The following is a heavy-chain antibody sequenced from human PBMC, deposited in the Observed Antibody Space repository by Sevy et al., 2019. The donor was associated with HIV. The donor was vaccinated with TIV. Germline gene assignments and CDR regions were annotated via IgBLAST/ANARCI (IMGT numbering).Heavy chain of an antibody. J-gene: IGHJ6*02. Sequence: GGSLRLSCAASGFTLSSYGMHWVRQAPGKGLEWVAVIRYDGSNKYYADSVKGRFTISRDNSKNTLYLQMNSLRAEDTAGDYCARDRLGITISGEWGGGMDVWGQGTTVTVSS. CDR1: GFTLSSYG. CDR2: IRYDGSNK. D-gene: IGHD3-3*01. CDR3: ARDRLGITISGEWGGGMDV. V-gene: IGHV3-33*01.